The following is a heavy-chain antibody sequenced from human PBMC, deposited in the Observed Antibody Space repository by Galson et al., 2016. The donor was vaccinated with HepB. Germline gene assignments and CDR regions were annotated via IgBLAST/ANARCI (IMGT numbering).Heavy chain of an antibody. CDR3: AKGPDASGWYGPDY. D-gene: IGHD6-19*01. V-gene: IGHV1-3*01. CDR2: INAGNFDT. J-gene: IGHJ4*02. CDR1: GYRFTSYA. Sequence: SVKVSCKASGYRFTSYAIHWVRQAPGQRFEWMGWINAGNFDTKYSQKFQGRVTITRDTSASTAYMELSSLRSEDTAVYYCAKGPDASGWYGPDYWGQGTLVTVSS.